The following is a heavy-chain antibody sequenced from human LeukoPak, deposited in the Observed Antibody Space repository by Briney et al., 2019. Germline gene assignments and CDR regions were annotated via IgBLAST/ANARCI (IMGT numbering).Heavy chain of an antibody. J-gene: IGHJ3*02. D-gene: IGHD6-13*01. V-gene: IGHV3-23*01. CDR1: GFTFSSYA. CDR2: ISGSGGST. CDR3: AKDDSSSYDLVGAFDI. Sequence: PGGSLRLSCAASGFTFSSYAMSWVRQAPGKGLEWVSAISGSGGSTYYADSVKGRFTISRDNSKNTLYLQMNSLRADDTAVYYCAKDDSSSYDLVGAFDIWGQGTMVTVS.